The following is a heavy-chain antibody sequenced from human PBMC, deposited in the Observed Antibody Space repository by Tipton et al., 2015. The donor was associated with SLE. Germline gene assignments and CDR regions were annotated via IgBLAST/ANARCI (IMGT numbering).Heavy chain of an antibody. Sequence: LSCNVSGYSIRNGYYWGWIRQAPGKGLEWTGTIHHSGITYYNPSLKSRVTISVDTSKNQFSLKLRSVTAADTAVYYCASPYYYGSRSFDPWGQGTLVTVSA. CDR2: IHHSGIT. CDR1: GYSIRNGYY. V-gene: IGHV4-38-2*02. D-gene: IGHD3-10*01. CDR3: ASPYYYGSRSFDP. J-gene: IGHJ5*02.